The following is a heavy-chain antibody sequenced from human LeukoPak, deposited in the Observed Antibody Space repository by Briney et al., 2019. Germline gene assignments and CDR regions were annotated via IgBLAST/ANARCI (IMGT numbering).Heavy chain of an antibody. D-gene: IGHD4-17*01. CDR3: AGVRVTTTLIDY. CDR1: GFTVSSNY. V-gene: IGHV3-53*01. J-gene: IGHJ4*02. CDR2: IYNGGST. Sequence: GGSLRLSCAASGFTVSSNYMSWVRQAPGKGLEWVSVIYNGGSTYYADSVKGRFTISRDNSKNTLYLQMNSLRAEDTAVYYCAGVRVTTTLIDYWGQGTLVTVSS.